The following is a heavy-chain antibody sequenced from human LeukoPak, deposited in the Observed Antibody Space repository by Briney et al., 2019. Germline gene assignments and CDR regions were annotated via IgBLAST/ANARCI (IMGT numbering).Heavy chain of an antibody. Sequence: GGSLRLSCAASGFTFSSYAMSWVRQTPGKGLEWVSTIVGSGGTTYFADFVKGRFTISRDNSKNTLYLQMSSLRAEDTALYYCAKSPYIASHIYFDYWGQGTLVTVSS. CDR1: GFTFSSYA. V-gene: IGHV3-23*01. D-gene: IGHD6-6*01. J-gene: IGHJ4*02. CDR2: IVGSGGTT. CDR3: AKSPYIASHIYFDY.